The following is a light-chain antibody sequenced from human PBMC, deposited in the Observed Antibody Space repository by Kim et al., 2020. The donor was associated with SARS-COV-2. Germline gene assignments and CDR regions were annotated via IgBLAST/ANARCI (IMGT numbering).Light chain of an antibody. CDR3: QHYNNWPPYT. V-gene: IGKV3-15*01. CDR2: GAS. J-gene: IGKJ2*01. Sequence: VTPRERAPLPCRASQSVSSNLAWYQQKPGQAPRLLIDGASTRATGIPARFSGSGSGTEFTLTISSLQSEDFAVYSCQHYNNWPPYTFGQGTKLEI. CDR1: QSVSSN.